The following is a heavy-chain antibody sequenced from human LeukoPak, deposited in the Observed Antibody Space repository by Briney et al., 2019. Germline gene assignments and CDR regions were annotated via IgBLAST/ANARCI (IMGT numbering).Heavy chain of an antibody. CDR1: GFTFSSYA. V-gene: IGHV3-23*01. CDR2: ISGRADNI. Sequence: GGSLRLSCAASGFTFSSYAMSWVRQAPGKGLEWVSLISGRADNIYYADSVRGRFTISRDNSKNTLYLQMNSLRAEDTAVYYCAKRTCSSTSCPNWFAPWGQGTLVTVSS. CDR3: AKRTCSSTSCPNWFAP. J-gene: IGHJ5*02. D-gene: IGHD2-2*01.